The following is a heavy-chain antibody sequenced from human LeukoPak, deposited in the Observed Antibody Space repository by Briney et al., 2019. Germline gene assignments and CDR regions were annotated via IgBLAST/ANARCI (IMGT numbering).Heavy chain of an antibody. Sequence: SETLSLTCTVSGGSISSSSYYWGWIRQPPGKGLEWIGSIYYSGSTNYNPSLKSRVTISVDTSKNQFSLKLSSVTAADTAVYYCARGGARYYDFWSGYSQNIYYYYGMDVWGQGTTVTVSS. CDR2: IYYSGST. CDR1: GGSISSSSYY. D-gene: IGHD3-3*01. CDR3: ARGGARYYDFWSGYSQNIYYYYGMDV. J-gene: IGHJ6*02. V-gene: IGHV4-39*07.